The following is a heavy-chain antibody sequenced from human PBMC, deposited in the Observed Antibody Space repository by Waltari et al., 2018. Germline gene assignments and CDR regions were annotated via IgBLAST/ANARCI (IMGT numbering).Heavy chain of an antibody. CDR3: ARTGTVVVVPTAKGAFHI. CDR2: LYTTGST. CDR1: Y. D-gene: IGHD2-15*01. Sequence: YWSWIRQRAGKGLEWIGHLYTTGSTNYNPSLESRVTISADTSKNQFSLKLTSVTAADSAVYFCARTGTVVVVPTAKGAFHIWGQGTAVTVSS. J-gene: IGHJ3*02. V-gene: IGHV4-61*09.